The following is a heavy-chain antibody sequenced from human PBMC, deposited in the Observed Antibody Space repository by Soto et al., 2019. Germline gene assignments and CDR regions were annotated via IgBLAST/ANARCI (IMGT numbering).Heavy chain of an antibody. Sequence: SETLSLTCTVSGGSISSYYWSWIRQPPGKGLEWIGYIYYSGSTNYNPSLKSRVTISVDTSKNQFSLKLSSVTAADTAVYYCARIAVAGTDYWGQGTLVTVSS. CDR1: GGSISSYY. D-gene: IGHD6-19*01. J-gene: IGHJ4*02. CDR2: IYYSGST. CDR3: ARIAVAGTDY. V-gene: IGHV4-59*01.